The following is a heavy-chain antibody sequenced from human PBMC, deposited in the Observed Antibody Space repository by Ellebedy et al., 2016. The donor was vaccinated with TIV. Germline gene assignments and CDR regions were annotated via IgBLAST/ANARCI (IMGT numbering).Heavy chain of an antibody. J-gene: IGHJ3*01. V-gene: IGHV3-23*01. D-gene: IGHD4-23*01. CDR1: GLIFSSHA. CDR3: ARDPVGVGPAFAV. CDR2: ITESGGNT. Sequence: GESLNISCAASGLIFSSHAMSWVRQAPGKGLEWVSSITESGGNTYYAHSVKGRFTISRDNSKDTLYLQMNSLRAEETAIYYCARDPVGVGPAFAVWGQGTMVTVSS.